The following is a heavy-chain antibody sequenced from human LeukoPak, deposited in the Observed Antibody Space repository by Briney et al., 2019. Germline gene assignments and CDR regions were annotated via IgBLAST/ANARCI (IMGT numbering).Heavy chain of an antibody. Sequence: GGSLRLSCAASGFTFSSYGMHWVRQAPGKGLEWVALMWYDGSNKHYADSVKGRFTISRDNSKNTLFLQMNSLRDEDTAVYYCARYCSGGSCYSGMDVWGHGTTVTVSS. J-gene: IGHJ6*02. V-gene: IGHV3-33*01. CDR1: GFTFSSYG. CDR3: ARYCSGGSCYSGMDV. D-gene: IGHD2-15*01. CDR2: MWYDGSNK.